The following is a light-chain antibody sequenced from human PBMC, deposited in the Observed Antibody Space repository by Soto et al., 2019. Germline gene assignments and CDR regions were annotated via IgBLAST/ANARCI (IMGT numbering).Light chain of an antibody. CDR2: GAS. CDR3: QQYHNWPRGT. V-gene: IGKV3-15*01. Sequence: EIVMTQSPATLSVSPGERATLSCRASQSVSSNLAWYQQKPGQAPRLLIYGASTRASGIPARFSGSGSGTEFTLTISSLQSEDFAVYYCQQYHNWPRGTFGQGTKVEI. J-gene: IGKJ1*01. CDR1: QSVSSN.